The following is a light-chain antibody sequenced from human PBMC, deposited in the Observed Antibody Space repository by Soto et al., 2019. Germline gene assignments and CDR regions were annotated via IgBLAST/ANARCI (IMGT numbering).Light chain of an antibody. V-gene: IGKV3-20*01. CDR1: QSVSSNY. J-gene: IGKJ1*01. Sequence: EIVLTQSPGTLSLSPGERATLSCRASQSVSSNYLAWYQQKPGQAPRLLIYGASSRATGISDRFSGSGSGTDFTLTISRLEPEDSAVYFCQQYGSSLRTFGQGTKVEIK. CDR2: GAS. CDR3: QQYGSSLRT.